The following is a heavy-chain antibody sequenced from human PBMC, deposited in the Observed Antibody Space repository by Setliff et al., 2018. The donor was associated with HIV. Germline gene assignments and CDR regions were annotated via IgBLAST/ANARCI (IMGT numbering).Heavy chain of an antibody. J-gene: IGHJ4*02. D-gene: IGHD5-18*01. CDR1: GYSISSGYY. CDR2: IYHSGST. V-gene: IGHV4-38-2*01. CDR3: ARTLRAAAMGYFDY. Sequence: SETLSLTCAVSGYSISSGYYWGWIRQPPGKGLEWIGSIYHSGSTYNNPSLKSRVTISVDTSKYQFSLKLTSVTAADTAVYYCARTLRAAAMGYFDYWGQGTLVTVSS.